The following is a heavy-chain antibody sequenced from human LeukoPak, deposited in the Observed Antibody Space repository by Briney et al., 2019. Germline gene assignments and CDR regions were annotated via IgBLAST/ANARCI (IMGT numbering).Heavy chain of an antibody. J-gene: IGHJ4*01. V-gene: IGHV3-30*04. CDR1: GFTFSSYA. Sequence: GGSLRLSCAASGFTFSSYAMHWVRQAPGKGLERVAVISYDGSNKYYADSVKGRFTISRDNSKNTLYLQMNSLRAEDTAVYYCARDPRFLEYITFYYWGNGTPVTVSS. D-gene: IGHD3-3*01. CDR3: ARDPRFLEYITFYY. CDR2: ISYDGSNK.